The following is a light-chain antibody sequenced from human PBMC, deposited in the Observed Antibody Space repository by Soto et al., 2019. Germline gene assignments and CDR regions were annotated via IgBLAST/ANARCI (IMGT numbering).Light chain of an antibody. CDR2: EES. J-gene: IGKJ4*01. CDR3: QQVKSYPRT. CDR1: QAITNN. Sequence: IRLTLSPSSVSAYVGDRVTITCRASQAITNNLAWYQQKPGNPPRLLIYEESTLHSGVPSRFSGRKVGTQFILTIDSLQPEDVATYYCQQVKSYPRTFCGGTKVDIK. V-gene: IGKV1-9*01.